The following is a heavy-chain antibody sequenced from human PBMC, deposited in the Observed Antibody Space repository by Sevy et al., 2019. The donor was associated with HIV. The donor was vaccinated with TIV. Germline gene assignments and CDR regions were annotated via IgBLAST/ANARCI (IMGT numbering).Heavy chain of an antibody. J-gene: IGHJ4*02. CDR3: AWRYFDG. CDR1: GFTFHTYW. Sequence: GGSLRLSCAASGFTFHTYWMQWVRQAPGKGLEWVANIRQDGNEIYYADPVKGRFTISRDNAMQSLYLEINNLRVEESGMYYCAWRYFDGWGQGTLVTVSS. V-gene: IGHV3-7*01. CDR2: IRQDGNEI.